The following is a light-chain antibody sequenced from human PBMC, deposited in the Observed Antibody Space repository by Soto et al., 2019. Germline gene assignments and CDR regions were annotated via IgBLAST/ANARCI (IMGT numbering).Light chain of an antibody. Sequence: QSVLTKPRSGSGAPGEGVTISSTGTSSDVGGYNYVSWYQQHTGKAPKLMIYGVSQRPSGVPDRFSGSKSGNTASLTISALQAEDEADYYCCPYTLAFYASGTGSKVTVL. CDR1: SSDVGGYNY. CDR2: GVS. CDR3: CPYTLAFYA. V-gene: IGLV2-11*01. J-gene: IGLJ1*01.